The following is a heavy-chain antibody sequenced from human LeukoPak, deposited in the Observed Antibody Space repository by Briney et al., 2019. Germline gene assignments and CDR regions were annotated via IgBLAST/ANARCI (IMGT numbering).Heavy chain of an antibody. CDR2: ISWNSGSI. CDR3: ARAGTLTMIVGREVFTPPPPDY. D-gene: IGHD3-22*01. J-gene: IGHJ4*02. Sequence: PGGSLRLSCAASGFTFDDYAMHWVRQAPGKGLEWVSGISWNSGSIGYADSVKGRFTISRDNSKNTLYLQMNSLRAEDTAVYYCARAGTLTMIVGREVFTPPPPDYWGQGTLVTVSS. CDR1: GFTFDDYA. V-gene: IGHV3-9*01.